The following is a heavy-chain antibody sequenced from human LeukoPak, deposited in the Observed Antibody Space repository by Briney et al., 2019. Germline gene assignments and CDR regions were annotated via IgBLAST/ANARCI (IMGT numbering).Heavy chain of an antibody. J-gene: IGHJ5*02. CDR3: ARVGPITISIPNWFDP. CDR1: GYTFTSYG. V-gene: IGHV1-18*01. Sequence: ASVKVSCKASGYTFTSYGISWVRQAPGQGLEWMGWISAYNGNTNYAQKLQGRVTMTTDTSTSTVYMELRSLRSDDTAVYYCARVGPITISIPNWFDPWGQGTLVTVSS. D-gene: IGHD3-3*01. CDR2: ISAYNGNT.